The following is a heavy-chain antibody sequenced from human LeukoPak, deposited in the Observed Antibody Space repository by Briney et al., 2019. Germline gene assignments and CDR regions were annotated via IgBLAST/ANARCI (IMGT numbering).Heavy chain of an antibody. Sequence: ASVKVSCKASGYTFTSYDINWVRQATGQGLEWMGWMNPNSGNTGYAQKFQGRVTMTRNTSISTAYMELSSLRSEDTAVYYCAREFNSNYYYGTDVWGQGTTVTVSS. J-gene: IGHJ6*02. V-gene: IGHV1-8*01. CDR3: AREFNSNYYYGTDV. CDR1: GYTFTSYD. D-gene: IGHD4-4*01. CDR2: MNPNSGNT.